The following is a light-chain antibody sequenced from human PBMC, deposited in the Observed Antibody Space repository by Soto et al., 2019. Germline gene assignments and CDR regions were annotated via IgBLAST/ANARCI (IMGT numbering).Light chain of an antibody. CDR3: QQYDSSPYT. CDR2: AAS. CDR1: HSVSSTY. J-gene: IGKJ2*01. Sequence: EIGLTQSPGTLSLSPGERATLSCRASHSVSSTYFAWYQQKPGQAPRLLIYAASSRETGIPDTFSGSGSGTDFTLTISRVEPEDSAVYYCQQYDSSPYTFGQGTKLEIK. V-gene: IGKV3-20*01.